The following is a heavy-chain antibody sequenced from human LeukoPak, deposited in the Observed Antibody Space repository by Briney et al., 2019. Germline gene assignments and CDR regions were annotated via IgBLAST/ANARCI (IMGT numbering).Heavy chain of an antibody. D-gene: IGHD1-26*01. CDR1: GFTFSSYA. V-gene: IGHV3-23*01. Sequence: GGSLRLSCAASGFTFSSYAMSWVRQAPGKGLEWVSAISGSGGSTYYADSVKGRFTISRDNSKNTLYLQMNSLRAEDTAVYYCAKFHAVGGDHWENVYYYGMDVWGQGTTVTVSS. J-gene: IGHJ6*02. CDR3: AKFHAVGGDHWENVYYYGMDV. CDR2: ISGSGGST.